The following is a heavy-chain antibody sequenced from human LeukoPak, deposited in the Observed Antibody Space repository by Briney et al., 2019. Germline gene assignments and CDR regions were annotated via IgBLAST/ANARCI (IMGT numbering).Heavy chain of an antibody. J-gene: IGHJ4*02. CDR2: IYYSGST. D-gene: IGHD6-13*01. CDR3: ARREAEYDY. Sequence: PSETLSLTCTVSGGSISSYHWSWIRQPPGKGLEWIGYIYYSGSTNYNPSLKSRVTISVDTSKNQFSLKLSSVTAADTAVYYCARREAEYDYWGQGTLVTVSS. CDR1: GGSISSYH. V-gene: IGHV4-59*01.